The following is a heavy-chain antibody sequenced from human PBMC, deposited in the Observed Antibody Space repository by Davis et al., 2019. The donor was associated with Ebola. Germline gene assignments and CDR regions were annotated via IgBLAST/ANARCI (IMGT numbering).Heavy chain of an antibody. Sequence: GESLKISCAASGITFSRYSMNWVRQAPGKGLEWVAFISSGSFTIPYADSVKGRFTISRDNAKNSLFLQMNSLRDEDTAVYYCARWSILGQWGQGTLVTVSS. CDR3: ARWSILGQ. J-gene: IGHJ4*02. CDR2: ISSGSFTI. D-gene: IGHD3-3*01. V-gene: IGHV3-48*02. CDR1: GITFSRYS.